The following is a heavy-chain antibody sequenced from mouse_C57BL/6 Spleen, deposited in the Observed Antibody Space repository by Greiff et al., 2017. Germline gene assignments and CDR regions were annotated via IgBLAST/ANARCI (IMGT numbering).Heavy chain of an antibody. CDR3: SSFYAMDY. Sequence: EVMLVDSGGGLVKPGGSLKLSCAASGFTFSDYGMHWVRQAPEKGLEWVAYISSGSSTIYYADTVKGRFTISRDKAKNTLFLQMTSLRSEDTAMYYCSSFYAMDYWGQGTSVTVSS. CDR1: GFTFSDYG. CDR2: ISSGSSTI. J-gene: IGHJ4*01. V-gene: IGHV5-17*01.